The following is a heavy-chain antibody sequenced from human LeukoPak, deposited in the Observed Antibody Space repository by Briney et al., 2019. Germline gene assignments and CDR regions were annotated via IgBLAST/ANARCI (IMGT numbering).Heavy chain of an antibody. J-gene: IGHJ4*02. Sequence: GGSLRLSCAASGFTFSSYEMNWVRQAPGKGLEWVSYISSSGSTIYYADSVKGRFTISRDNAKNSLYLQMNSLRAEDTAFYYCARVRSYSSGWYAPRELDYWGQGTLVTVSS. CDR2: ISSSGSTI. D-gene: IGHD6-19*01. CDR3: ARVRSYSSGWYAPRELDY. V-gene: IGHV3-48*03. CDR1: GFTFSSYE.